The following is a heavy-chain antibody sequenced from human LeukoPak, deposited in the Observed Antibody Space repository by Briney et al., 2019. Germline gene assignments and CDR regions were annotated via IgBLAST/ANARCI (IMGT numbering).Heavy chain of an antibody. CDR3: ARGRGDSSGYYYPDY. J-gene: IGHJ4*02. D-gene: IGHD3-22*01. Sequence: SETLSLTCAVYGGSISGYYWSWVRQPPGKGLEWIGEINNSGSTNYNPSPKSRVPISVDTSKNQFSLKLSSVTAADTAVYYCARGRGDSSGYYYPDYWGQGTLVTVSS. V-gene: IGHV4-34*01. CDR2: INNSGST. CDR1: GGSISGYY.